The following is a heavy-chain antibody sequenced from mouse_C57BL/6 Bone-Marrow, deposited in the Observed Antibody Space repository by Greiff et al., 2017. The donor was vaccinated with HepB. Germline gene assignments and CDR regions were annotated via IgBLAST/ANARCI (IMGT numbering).Heavy chain of an antibody. J-gene: IGHJ2*01. Sequence: QVTLKESGPGILQPSQTLSLTCSFSGFSLSTLGMGVGWIRQPSGKGLEWLAHIWWDDDKYYNPALKSRLTISKDTSKNQVFLKIANVDTADTATYYCARINYGYYRYYFDYWGQGTTLTVSS. D-gene: IGHD2-3*01. CDR2: IWWDDDK. CDR1: GFSLSTLGMG. V-gene: IGHV8-8*01. CDR3: ARINYGYYRYYFDY.